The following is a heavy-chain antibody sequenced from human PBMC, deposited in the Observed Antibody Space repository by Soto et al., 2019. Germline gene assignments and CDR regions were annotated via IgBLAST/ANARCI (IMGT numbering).Heavy chain of an antibody. CDR2: INPGYPAGRST. J-gene: IGHJ6*02. D-gene: IGHD1-26*01. CDR1: GYTLTTFF. CDR3: ARAAIVAGATTGMDV. V-gene: IGHV1-46*01. Sequence: SVEVSFKASGYTLTTFFMHWGRQAPVQGLEWMGVINPGYPAGRSTTYAQKFQGRVTMTTDTSTSTVYMQLSRLRSDDTAVYYCARAAIVAGATTGMDVWSQGPTVTVYS.